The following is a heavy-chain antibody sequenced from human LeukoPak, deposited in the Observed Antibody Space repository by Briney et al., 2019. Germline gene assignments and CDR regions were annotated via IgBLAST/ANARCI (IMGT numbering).Heavy chain of an antibody. CDR3: ARAGSENYYKLDY. Sequence: GGSLRLSCAASGFTFSDYYMSWIRQAPGKGLEWVSYISSSGSTIYYADSVKGRFTISRDNAKNSMFLQMHSLRAEDTAVYYCARAGSENYYKLDYWGQGTLVTVSS. V-gene: IGHV3-11*04. CDR2: ISSSGSTI. D-gene: IGHD1-26*01. J-gene: IGHJ4*02. CDR1: GFTFSDYY.